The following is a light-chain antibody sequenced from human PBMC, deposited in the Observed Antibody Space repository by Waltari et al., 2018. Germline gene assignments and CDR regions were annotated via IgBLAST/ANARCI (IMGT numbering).Light chain of an antibody. Sequence: QSALTQPASVSGSPGQSITISCTGTSSDVGFYNYVSWYQQHPGKAPKLMIYDVRERPAGVSNLFSGSKSGNTASRTIAGRQAEDEADYYCNSYAGSSSWVFGGGTKLTVL. CDR2: DVR. V-gene: IGLV2-14*01. CDR3: NSYAGSSSWV. J-gene: IGLJ3*02. CDR1: SSDVGFYNY.